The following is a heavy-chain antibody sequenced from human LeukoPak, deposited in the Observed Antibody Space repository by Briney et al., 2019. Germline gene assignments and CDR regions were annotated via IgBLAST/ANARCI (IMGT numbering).Heavy chain of an antibody. Sequence: APVKVSCKASGGTFSSYAISWVRQAPGQGLEWMGGIIPIFGTANYAQKFQGRVTITADESTSTAYMELSSLRSEDTAVYYCAREDYYDSGSFDPWGQGTLVTVSS. D-gene: IGHD3-22*01. V-gene: IGHV1-69*13. CDR1: GGTFSSYA. CDR3: AREDYYDSGSFDP. J-gene: IGHJ5*02. CDR2: IIPIFGTA.